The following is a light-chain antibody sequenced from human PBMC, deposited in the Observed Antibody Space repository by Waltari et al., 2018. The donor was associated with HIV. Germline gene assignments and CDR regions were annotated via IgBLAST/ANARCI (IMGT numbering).Light chain of an antibody. J-gene: IGLJ1*01. Sequence: QSALTQPRSVSGSPGQSVTISCTGTSSDVGGYKYVSWYQQYPGKAPKLMINDVSKRPSGVPDRFSGSKSGNTASLTISGLQAEDEADYYCCSYAGSYTYVFGTGTNVTVL. V-gene: IGLV2-11*01. CDR2: DVS. CDR3: CSYAGSYTYV. CDR1: SSDVGGYKY.